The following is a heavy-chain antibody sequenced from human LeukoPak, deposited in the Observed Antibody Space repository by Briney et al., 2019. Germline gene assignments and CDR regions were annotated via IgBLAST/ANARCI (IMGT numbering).Heavy chain of an antibody. Sequence: PSETLSLTCAVYGGSFSGYYWSWIRQPPGKGLEWIGEINHSGSTNYNPSLKSRVTISVDTSKNQFPLKLSSVTAADTAVYYCARILRMDVWGKGTTVTVSS. CDR1: GGSFSGYY. CDR3: ARILRMDV. J-gene: IGHJ6*04. V-gene: IGHV4-34*01. CDR2: INHSGST.